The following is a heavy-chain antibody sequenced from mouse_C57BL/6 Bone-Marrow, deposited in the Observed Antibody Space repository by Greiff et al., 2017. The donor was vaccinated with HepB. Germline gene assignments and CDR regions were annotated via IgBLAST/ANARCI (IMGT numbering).Heavy chain of an antibody. CDR2: IYPGNSDT. D-gene: IGHD2-1*01. J-gene: IGHJ4*01. V-gene: IGHV1-5*01. Sequence: EVQLQQSGTVLARPGASVKMSCKTSGYTFTSYWMHWVKQRPGQGLEWIGAIYPGNSDTSYNQKFKGKAKLTAVTSASTAYMELSSLTNEDSAVYYCTVYGNYRYYAMDYWGQGTSVTVSS. CDR3: TVYGNYRYYAMDY. CDR1: GYTFTSYW.